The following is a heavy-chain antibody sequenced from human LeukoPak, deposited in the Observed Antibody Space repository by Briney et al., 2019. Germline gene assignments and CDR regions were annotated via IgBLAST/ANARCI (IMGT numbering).Heavy chain of an antibody. CDR3: ARAQYYDFWSGYYNAETDGYYYYYYMDV. CDR1: RGSPSIYY. V-gene: IGHV4-4*07. J-gene: IGHJ6*03. CDR2: IYTSGRT. Sequence: SQTLSLTSTLSRGSPSIYYWSWLPQPAAERLEWNGRIYTSGRTNNNPSLKSRVTMTVDTSKNQFSLKLSSVTAADTAVYYCARAQYYDFWSGYYNAETDGYYYYYYMDVWGKGTTVTVSS. D-gene: IGHD3-3*01.